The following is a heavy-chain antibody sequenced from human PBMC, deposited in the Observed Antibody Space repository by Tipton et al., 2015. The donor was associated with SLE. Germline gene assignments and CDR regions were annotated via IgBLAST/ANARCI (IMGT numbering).Heavy chain of an antibody. J-gene: IGHJ4*02. CDR2: IRYDGSNI. Sequence: SLRLSCAASGFTFSSYGMHWVRQAPGKGLEWVAFIRYDGSNIYYADSVKGRFTISRDNSKNTLHLQMNSLRAEDTAVYYCAKGFDDSGFFLDFWGQGTLVTVSS. V-gene: IGHV3-30*02. D-gene: IGHD3-22*01. CDR3: AKGFDDSGFFLDF. CDR1: GFTFSSYG.